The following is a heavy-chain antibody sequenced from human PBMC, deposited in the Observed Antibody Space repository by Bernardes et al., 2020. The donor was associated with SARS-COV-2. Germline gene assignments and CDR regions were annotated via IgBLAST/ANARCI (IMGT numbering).Heavy chain of an antibody. J-gene: IGHJ4*02. CDR2: ISAYNGST. Sequence: ASVKVSCKASGYTFTAYGISWVRQAPGQGLEWVGWISAYNGSTDYAQKVQGRVTMTTDTSTSTAYMELRSLRSDASAVYFCASAQIFRDISSWYDFDYWGQGTLVT. CDR3: ASAQIFRDISSWYDFDY. V-gene: IGHV1-18*01. CDR1: GYTFTAYG. D-gene: IGHD6-13*01.